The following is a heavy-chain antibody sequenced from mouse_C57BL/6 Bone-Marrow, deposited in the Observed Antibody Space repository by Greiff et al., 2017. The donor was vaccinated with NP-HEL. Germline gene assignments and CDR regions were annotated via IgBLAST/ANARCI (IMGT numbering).Heavy chain of an antibody. CDR2: ISDGGSYT. CDR3: ARVGDYYGSSYGY. D-gene: IGHD1-1*01. V-gene: IGHV5-4*01. CDR1: GFTFSSYA. J-gene: IGHJ2*01. Sequence: EVQGVESGGGLVKPGGSLKLSCAASGFTFSSYAMSWVRQTPGKRLEWVATISDGGSYTYYPDNVKGRVTISRDNAKNNLYLQMSHLKSEDTAMYYCARVGDYYGSSYGYWGQGTTLTVSS.